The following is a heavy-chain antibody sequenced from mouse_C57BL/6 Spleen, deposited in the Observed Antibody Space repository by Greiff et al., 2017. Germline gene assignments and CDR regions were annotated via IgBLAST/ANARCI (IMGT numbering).Heavy chain of an antibody. CDR3: TRTLYGNCPYYFDY. CDR1: GYTFTDYE. J-gene: IGHJ2*01. D-gene: IGHD2-10*02. Sequence: VQLQQSGAELVRPGASVTLSCKASGYTFTDYEMHWVKQTPVHGLEWIGAIDPETGGTAYNQKFKGKAILTADKSSSTAYMELRSLTSADSAVYYCTRTLYGNCPYYFDYWGQGTTLTVSS. CDR2: IDPETGGT. V-gene: IGHV1-15*01.